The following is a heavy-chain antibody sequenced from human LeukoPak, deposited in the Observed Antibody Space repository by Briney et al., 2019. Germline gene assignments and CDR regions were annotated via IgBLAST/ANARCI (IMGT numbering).Heavy chain of an antibody. Sequence: PSETLSLTCTVSGGSISSGDYYWSWIRQPPGKGLEWIGYIYYSGSTYYNPSLKSRVTISVDTSKNQFSLKLSSVTAADTAVYYCARAGRYCSSTSCHIWFDPWGQGTLVTVSS. CDR3: ARAGRYCSSTSCHIWFDP. CDR2: IYYSGST. J-gene: IGHJ5*02. CDR1: GGSISSGDYY. V-gene: IGHV4-30-4*01. D-gene: IGHD2-2*02.